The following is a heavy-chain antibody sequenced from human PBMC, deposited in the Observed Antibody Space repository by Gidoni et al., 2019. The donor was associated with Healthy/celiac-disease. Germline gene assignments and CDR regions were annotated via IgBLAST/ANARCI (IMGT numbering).Heavy chain of an antibody. CDR2: IYTSGST. Sequence: QVQLQESGPGLVKPSQTLSLTCTVSGGSISSGSYYWSWIRQPAGKGLEWIGRIYTSGSTNYNPSLKSRVTISVDTSKNQFSLKLSSVTAADTAVYYCARDYSIFWFDPWGQGTLVTVSS. V-gene: IGHV4-61*02. CDR1: GGSISSGSYY. D-gene: IGHD4-4*01. CDR3: ARDYSIFWFDP. J-gene: IGHJ5*02.